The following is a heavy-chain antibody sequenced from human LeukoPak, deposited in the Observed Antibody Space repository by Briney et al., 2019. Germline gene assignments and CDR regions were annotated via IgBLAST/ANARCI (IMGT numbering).Heavy chain of an antibody. J-gene: IGHJ4*02. CDR1: GGSISSY. CDR2: INHSGST. CDR3: ARGVPFYYGSGRRTPFDY. Sequence: SETLSLTCTVSGGSISSYWSWIRQPPGKGLEWIGEINHSGSTNYNPSLKSRVTISVDTSKNQFSLKLSSVTAADTAVYYCARGVPFYYGSGRRTPFDYWGQGTLVTVSS. D-gene: IGHD3-10*01. V-gene: IGHV4-34*01.